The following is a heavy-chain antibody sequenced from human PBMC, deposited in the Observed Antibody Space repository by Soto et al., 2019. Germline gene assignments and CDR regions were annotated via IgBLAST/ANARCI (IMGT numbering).Heavy chain of an antibody. V-gene: IGHV3-73*01. Sequence: EDSLITSFAAYGFTCIGSAMHWVRQASGKGLEWVGRIRSKANSYATAYAASVKGRFTISRDDSKNTAYLQMNSLKTEDTAVYYCTRRSLYSSGDLFDYWGQGT. D-gene: IGHD6-19*01. CDR2: IRSKANSYAT. CDR3: TRRSLYSSGDLFDY. J-gene: IGHJ4*02. CDR1: GFTCIGSA.